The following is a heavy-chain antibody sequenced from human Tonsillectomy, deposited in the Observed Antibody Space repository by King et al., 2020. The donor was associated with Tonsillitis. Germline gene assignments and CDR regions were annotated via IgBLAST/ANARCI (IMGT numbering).Heavy chain of an antibody. V-gene: IGHV4-31*03. J-gene: IGHJ4*02. Sequence: VQLQESGPGLVKPSQTLSLTCTVSCGSISSGGYYWTWIRQHPGKGLEGIGYIYYSGSTYYNPSLKSRVTISVDTSKNQSSLKLTSVTAADTAVYYCARGNYGDYYYWGQGTLVTVSS. D-gene: IGHD4-17*01. CDR1: CGSISSGGYY. CDR2: IYYSGST. CDR3: ARGNYGDYYY.